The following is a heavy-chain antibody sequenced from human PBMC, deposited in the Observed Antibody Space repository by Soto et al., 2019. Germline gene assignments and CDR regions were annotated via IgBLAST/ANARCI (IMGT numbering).Heavy chain of an antibody. Sequence: GGSLRLSCEASGFTFSDNYMDWVSKAPGKGLEGVGSTRNKATSYTTEYAASVKGRFTISRDDSKNSLYLQMNSLKTEDTAVYYCAREVDSSGYYYAFDIWGQGTIVTVSS. CDR1: GFTFSDNY. V-gene: IGHV3-72*01. D-gene: IGHD3-22*01. CDR3: AREVDSSGYYYAFDI. J-gene: IGHJ3*02. CDR2: TRNKATSYTT.